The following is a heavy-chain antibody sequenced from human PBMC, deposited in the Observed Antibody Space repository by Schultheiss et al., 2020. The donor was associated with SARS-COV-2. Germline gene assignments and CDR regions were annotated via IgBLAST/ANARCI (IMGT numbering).Heavy chain of an antibody. D-gene: IGHD4-11*01. J-gene: IGHJ4*02. V-gene: IGHV4-59*01. CDR3: VGPYRVRLDY. CDR2: FGRTGTT. Sequence: SETLSLTCSVTGASINNNDWGWIRQPPGKALEWIGYFGRTGTTKYNPSLASRVAVSVDTARNQFSLTLTSVTAADTAVYHCVGPYRVRLDYWGQGILVTGSS. CDR1: GASINNND.